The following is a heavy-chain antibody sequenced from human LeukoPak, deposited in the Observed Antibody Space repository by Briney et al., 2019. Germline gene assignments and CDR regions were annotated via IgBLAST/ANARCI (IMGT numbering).Heavy chain of an antibody. J-gene: IGHJ4*02. CDR3: ARVGRPWFGELPYQFDY. V-gene: IGHV3-30-3*01. CDR1: GFTFSSYA. Sequence: GGSLRLSCAASGFTFSSYAMHWVRQAPGKGLEWVAVISYDGSNKYYADSVKGRFTISRDSSKNTLYLQMNSLRAEDTAVYYCARVGRPWFGELPYQFDYWGQGTLVTVSS. D-gene: IGHD3-10*01. CDR2: ISYDGSNK.